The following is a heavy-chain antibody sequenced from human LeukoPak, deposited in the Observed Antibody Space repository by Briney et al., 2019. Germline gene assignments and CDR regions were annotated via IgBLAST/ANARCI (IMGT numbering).Heavy chain of an antibody. CDR2: IYYSGST. CDR1: GGSISSYY. CDR3: AREEYQGNGRFDP. Sequence: PSETLSLTCTVSGGSISSYYWSWIRQPPGKGLEWIGYIYYSGSTNYNPSLKSRVTILVDTSKNQFSLKLSSVTAADTAVYYCAREEYQGNGRFDPWGQGTLVTVSS. D-gene: IGHD2-2*01. J-gene: IGHJ5*02. V-gene: IGHV4-59*01.